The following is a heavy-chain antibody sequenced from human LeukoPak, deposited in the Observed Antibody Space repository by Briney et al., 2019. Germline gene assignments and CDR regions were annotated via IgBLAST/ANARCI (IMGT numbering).Heavy chain of an antibody. D-gene: IGHD5-18*01. Sequence: GGSLRLPCAASGFTFSSYWMSWVRQAPGKGLEWVANIKQDGSEKYYVDSVKGRFTISRDNAKNSLYLQMNSLRAEDTAVYYCARIRGDSYPYYFDYWGQGTLVTVSS. CDR3: ARIRGDSYPYYFDY. CDR2: IKQDGSEK. CDR1: GFTFSSYW. J-gene: IGHJ4*02. V-gene: IGHV3-7*01.